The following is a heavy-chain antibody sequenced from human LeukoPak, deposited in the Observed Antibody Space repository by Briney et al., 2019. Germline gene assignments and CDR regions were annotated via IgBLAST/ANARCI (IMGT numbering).Heavy chain of an antibody. V-gene: IGHV3-48*01. Sequence: GGSLRLSCAASGFTFSSYAMSWVRQAPGKGLEWVSYISSSSSTIYYADSVKGRFTISRDNAKNSLYLQMNSLRAEDTAVYYCARDPPSRKYGSGSVEDYWGQGTLVTVSS. CDR2: ISSSSSTI. J-gene: IGHJ4*02. CDR1: GFTFSSYA. D-gene: IGHD3-10*01. CDR3: ARDPPSRKYGSGSVEDY.